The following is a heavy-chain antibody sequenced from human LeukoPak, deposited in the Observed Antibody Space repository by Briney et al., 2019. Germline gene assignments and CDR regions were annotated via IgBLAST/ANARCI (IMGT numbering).Heavy chain of an antibody. CDR3: ATWKNGGNSRGDAFDI. D-gene: IGHD4-23*01. CDR2: INNDGSST. J-gene: IGHJ3*02. V-gene: IGHV3-74*01. CDR1: GFTFSSYW. Sequence: GGSLRLSCAASGFTFSSYWMHWVRQAPGKGLVWVSRINNDGSSTPYADSVKGRFTISRDNAKNSLYLQMNSLRAEDTAVYYCATWKNGGNSRGDAFDIWGQGTMVTVSS.